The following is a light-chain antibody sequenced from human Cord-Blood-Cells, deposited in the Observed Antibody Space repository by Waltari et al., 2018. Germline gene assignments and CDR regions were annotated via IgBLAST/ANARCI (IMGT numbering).Light chain of an antibody. CDR3: QQYGSSPPIT. CDR1: QSVSSSY. J-gene: IGKJ5*01. CDR2: GAS. Sequence: EIVMTQSPGTLSVSPGERATLSCRASQSVSSSYLAWYQQKPGQAPRLLIYGASSRATGIPDRFSGSGSGTDFTRTISRLEPEDFAVYYCQQYGSSPPITFGQGTRLEIK. V-gene: IGKV3-20*01.